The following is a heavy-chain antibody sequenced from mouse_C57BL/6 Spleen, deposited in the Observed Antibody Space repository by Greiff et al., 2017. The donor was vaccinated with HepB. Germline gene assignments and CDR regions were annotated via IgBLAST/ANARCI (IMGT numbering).Heavy chain of an antibody. CDR1: GYTFTDYY. D-gene: IGHD1-2*01. CDR2: INPNNGGT. CDR3: ASWGYYGPYFDY. J-gene: IGHJ2*01. Sequence: EVQLQQSGPELVKPGASVKISCKASGYTFTDYYVNWVKQSHGKSLEWIGDINPNNGGTSYNQKFKGKATLTVDKSSSTAYMELRSLTSEDSAVYYCASWGYYGPYFDYWGQGTTLTVSS. V-gene: IGHV1-26*01.